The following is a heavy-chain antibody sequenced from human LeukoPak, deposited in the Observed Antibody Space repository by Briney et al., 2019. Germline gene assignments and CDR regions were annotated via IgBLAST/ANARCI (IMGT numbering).Heavy chain of an antibody. D-gene: IGHD5-18*01. CDR1: GGSISSYY. Sequence: PSETLSLTCTVSGGSISSYYWSWIRQPPGKGLEWIGYIYYSGSTNYNPSLKSRVTISVDTSKNQFSLKLSSVTAADTAVYYCASHRGYSYGYNYWGQGTLVTVPS. CDR3: ASHRGYSYGYNY. J-gene: IGHJ4*02. V-gene: IGHV4-59*08. CDR2: IYYSGST.